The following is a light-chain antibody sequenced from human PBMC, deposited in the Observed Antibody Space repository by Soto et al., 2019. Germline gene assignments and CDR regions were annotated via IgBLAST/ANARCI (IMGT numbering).Light chain of an antibody. CDR1: SSDVGAYNY. Sequence: QSALTQPRSVSGSPGQSVTISCTGTSSDVGAYNYVSWFQQHPGKAPKLMMSDVSKRPSGVPDRFSGSKSGTTASLTISGLQAEDEADYYCCSSGGSPTYVFGTGTKLTVL. V-gene: IGLV2-11*01. CDR3: CSSGGSPTYV. J-gene: IGLJ1*01. CDR2: DVS.